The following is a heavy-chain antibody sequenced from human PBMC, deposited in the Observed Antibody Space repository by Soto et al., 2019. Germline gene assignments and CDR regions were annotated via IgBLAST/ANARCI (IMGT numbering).Heavy chain of an antibody. CDR1: GAPINSDY. V-gene: IGHV4-59*01. J-gene: IGHJ5*02. D-gene: IGHD3-16*01. CDR3: ARFASXXXFNWFDP. Sequence: PSETLSLTCTVSGAPINSDYWSWIRQSPGKGLEWIGYIYHIGSTDYNPSLKSRVTISIDKTKNQFSLNLRSVTAADTAVYFCARFASXXXFNWFDPWGQGTXVT. CDR2: IYHIGST.